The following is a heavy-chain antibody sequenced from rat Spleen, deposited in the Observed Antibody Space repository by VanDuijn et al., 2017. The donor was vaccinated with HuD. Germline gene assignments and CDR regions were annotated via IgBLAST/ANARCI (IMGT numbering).Heavy chain of an antibody. Sequence: QVQLKESGPVLVQASETLSLTCTVSGFSLTNYGVIWVRQSPGKGLEWMGIIWGDGNTDYNSALRSRLSISRDTSKSQVFLEMNSLQAEDTAIYFCTRQGIRGTEHWGQGVMVTVSS. J-gene: IGHJ2*01. V-gene: IGHV2S75*01. CDR2: IWGDGNT. CDR3: TRQGIRGTEH. D-gene: IGHD4-3*01. CDR1: GFSLTNYG.